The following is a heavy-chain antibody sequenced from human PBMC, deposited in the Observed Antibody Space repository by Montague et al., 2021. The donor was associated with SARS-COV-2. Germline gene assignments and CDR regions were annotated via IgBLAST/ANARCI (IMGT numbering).Heavy chain of an antibody. V-gene: IGHV4-39*01. J-gene: IGHJ4*02. D-gene: IGHD4-17*01. CDR3: ARHYGSSLDS. CDR2: ISYSGTT. Sequence: WVRQPPGKGLEWIGFISYSGTTFYNPSLKSRISMSVDTPKSQFSLNLTSVTAADTAVYYCARHYGSSLDSWGQGILVAVSS.